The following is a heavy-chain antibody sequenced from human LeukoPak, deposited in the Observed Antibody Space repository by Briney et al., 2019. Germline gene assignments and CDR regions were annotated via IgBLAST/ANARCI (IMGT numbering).Heavy chain of an antibody. Sequence: GGSLRLSCAASGFTFSSYAMSWVRQAPGKGLEWVSYISSSGSTIYYADSVKGRFTISRDNAKNSLYLQMNSLRAEDTAVYYCASIGVVEDAFDIWGQGTMVTVSS. D-gene: IGHD2-21*01. CDR1: GFTFSSYA. V-gene: IGHV3-48*03. CDR2: ISSSGSTI. J-gene: IGHJ3*02. CDR3: ASIGVVEDAFDI.